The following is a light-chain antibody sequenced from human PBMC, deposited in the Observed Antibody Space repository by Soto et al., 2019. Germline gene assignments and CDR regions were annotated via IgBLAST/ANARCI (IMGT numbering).Light chain of an antibody. J-gene: IGLJ1*01. CDR2: DVS. CDR3: CSYAGSYTYV. V-gene: IGLV2-11*01. Sequence: QSALTQPRSVSGSPGQSVTISCTGTSSDVGGYNYVSWYQQHPGKAPKLMIYDVSKRPSGVPDRCSGSKSGNSASLTNSGLQAEDEADYYCCSYAGSYTYVFGTGTKLTVL. CDR1: SSDVGGYNY.